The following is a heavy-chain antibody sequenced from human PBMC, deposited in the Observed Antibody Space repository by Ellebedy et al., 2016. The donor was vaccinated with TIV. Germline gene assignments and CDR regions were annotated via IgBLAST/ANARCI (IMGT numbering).Heavy chain of an antibody. CDR2: ISASSMNI. D-gene: IGHD6-13*01. CDR3: ANDRSYGSSWYHYLDY. Sequence: PGGSLRLSCAASGFTFSRYAMNRVRQAPGKGLEWVSYISASSMNIHYADSVKGRFTISRDNAKNSLYLQMNSLRDEDTAVYYCANDRSYGSSWYHYLDYWGQGILVTVSS. J-gene: IGHJ4*02. CDR1: GFTFSRYA. V-gene: IGHV3-48*02.